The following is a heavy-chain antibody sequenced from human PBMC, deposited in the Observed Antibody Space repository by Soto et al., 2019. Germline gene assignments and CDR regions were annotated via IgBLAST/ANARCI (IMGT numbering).Heavy chain of an antibody. CDR3: ARTEWIQLWFDY. Sequence: QVQLLESGPGLVKPSQTLSLICNVSGASISSGGYYWSWMRQRPGGGLEWLGFIYYSGISNYNPSLKSRATISVDTSKNQFALKLISVTAADTAVYYCARTEWIQLWFDYWGQGALVTVS. CDR1: GASISSGGYY. J-gene: IGHJ4*02. CDR2: IYYSGIS. D-gene: IGHD5-18*01. V-gene: IGHV4-31*03.